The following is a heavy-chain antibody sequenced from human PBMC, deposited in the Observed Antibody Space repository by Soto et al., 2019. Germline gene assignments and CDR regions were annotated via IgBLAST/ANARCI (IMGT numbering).Heavy chain of an antibody. J-gene: IGHJ6*02. D-gene: IGHD1-20*01. CDR3: ARGRGVIRYYYGMDV. CDR2: INAGSGYT. V-gene: IGHV1-3*01. Sequence: QVQLVQSGAEVKKPGASVKISCEASGYTFTNFSIHWVRQAPGQRLEWMGWINAGSGYTKYSRRFQDRLIITRDRSASTAYMELSILRSEDTAMFYCARGRGVIRYYYGMDVWGQGTTVTVSS. CDR1: GYTFTNFS.